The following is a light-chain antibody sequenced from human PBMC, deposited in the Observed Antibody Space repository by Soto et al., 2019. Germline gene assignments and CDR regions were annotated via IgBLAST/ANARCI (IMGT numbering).Light chain of an antibody. V-gene: IGKV3-20*01. Sequence: EIVLTQSPVTLSLSPGERATLSCRASQSVRRNYLAWYQQKPGQAPRLIIYGASSRATDIPDRFSGSGSGTDFRLTIRRLEPEDFAVYSCQQYGSTPPTFGQGTKVEIK. CDR1: QSVRRNY. CDR2: GAS. J-gene: IGKJ1*01. CDR3: QQYGSTPPT.